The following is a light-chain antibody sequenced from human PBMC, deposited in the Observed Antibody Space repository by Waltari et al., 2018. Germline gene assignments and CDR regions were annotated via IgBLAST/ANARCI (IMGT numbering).Light chain of an antibody. CDR2: DVN. Sequence: QSALTQPPSASGSPGQSVTISCTGSSSDIGGYNYVSWYQQHPGKAPRLMIYDVNKRPSGVPDRFSGSRSGNTASLTVSGLQAEDEADYYCYSYAGSNILLFGGGTKLTVL. CDR3: YSYAGSNILL. J-gene: IGLJ2*01. CDR1: SSDIGGYNY. V-gene: IGLV2-8*01.